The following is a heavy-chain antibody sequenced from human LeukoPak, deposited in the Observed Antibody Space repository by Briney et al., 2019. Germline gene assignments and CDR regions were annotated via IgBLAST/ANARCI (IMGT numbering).Heavy chain of an antibody. CDR1: GGSISNYY. Sequence: SETLSLTCTVSGGSISNYYWNWIRQPAGKGLEWIGRIYTSGSTNYNPSLKSRVTMSIDTSKNQFSLKVISVTAADAAVYYCARAGDGSGSYDNADYDYWGQGTLVTVSS. CDR2: IYTSGST. D-gene: IGHD3-10*01. J-gene: IGHJ4*02. CDR3: ARAGDGSGSYDNADYDY. V-gene: IGHV4-4*07.